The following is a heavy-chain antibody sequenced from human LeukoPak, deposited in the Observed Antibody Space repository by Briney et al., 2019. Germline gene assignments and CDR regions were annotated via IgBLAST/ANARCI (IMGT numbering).Heavy chain of an antibody. CDR3: AKDRRNDFDY. CDR1: GFTFDDYT. Sequence: GGSLRLSCAASGFTFDDYTMHWDRQAPGKGLEWVSGISWNSGSIGYADSVKGRFTISRDNAKNSLYLQMNSLRGDDTALYYCAKDRRNDFDYWGQGTLVTVPS. CDR2: ISWNSGSI. V-gene: IGHV3-9*01. D-gene: IGHD1-14*01. J-gene: IGHJ4*02.